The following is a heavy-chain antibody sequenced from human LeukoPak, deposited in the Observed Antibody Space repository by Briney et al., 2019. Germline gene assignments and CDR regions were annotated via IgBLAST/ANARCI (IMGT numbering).Heavy chain of an antibody. Sequence: SETLSLTCAVYGGSFSGYYWSWIRQPPGKGLEWIGEINHSGSTNYNPSLKSRVTISVDTSKNQFSLKLSSVTAADTAVYYCARRYAGYSSGWYGFDYWGQGTLVTVSP. J-gene: IGHJ4*02. CDR2: INHSGST. D-gene: IGHD6-19*01. CDR1: GGSFSGYY. V-gene: IGHV4-34*01. CDR3: ARRYAGYSSGWYGFDY.